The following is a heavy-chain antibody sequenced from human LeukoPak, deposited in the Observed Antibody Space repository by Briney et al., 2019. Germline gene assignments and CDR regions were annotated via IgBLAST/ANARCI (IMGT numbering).Heavy chain of an antibody. Sequence: EGSLRLSCAASGFTFSSYSMNWVRQAPGKGLEWVSSISSRSSYIYYADSVKGRFTISRDNAKNSLYLQMNSLRAEDTAVYYCARDPMVRGVYAFDIWGQGTMVTVSS. CDR2: ISSRSSYI. J-gene: IGHJ3*02. CDR3: ARDPMVRGVYAFDI. CDR1: GFTFSSYS. D-gene: IGHD3-10*01. V-gene: IGHV3-21*01.